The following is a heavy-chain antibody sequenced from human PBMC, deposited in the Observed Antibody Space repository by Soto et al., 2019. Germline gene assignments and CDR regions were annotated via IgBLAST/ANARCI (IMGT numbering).Heavy chain of an antibody. J-gene: IGHJ3*02. V-gene: IGHV1-69*02. Sequence: ASVKVSCKASGGTFSSYTISWVRQAPGQGLEWMGRIIPILGIANYAQKFQGRVTITADKSTSTAYMELSSLRSEDTAVYYCASEIRGKQAFDIWGQGTMVTVSS. D-gene: IGHD3-3*02. CDR2: IIPILGIA. CDR3: ASEIRGKQAFDI. CDR1: GGTFSSYT.